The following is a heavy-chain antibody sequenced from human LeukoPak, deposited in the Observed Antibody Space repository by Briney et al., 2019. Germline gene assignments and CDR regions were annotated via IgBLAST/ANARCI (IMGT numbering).Heavy chain of an antibody. J-gene: IGHJ5*02. Sequence: PVGSLRLSCAASGFTFSSYEMNWVRQAPGKGLEWVSYISSSGSTIYYADSVKGRFTISRDNAKNSLYLQMNSLRAEDTAVYYCARESTAMVMYNWFDPWGQGTLVTVSS. CDR2: ISSSGSTI. V-gene: IGHV3-48*03. D-gene: IGHD5-18*01. CDR1: GFTFSSYE. CDR3: ARESTAMVMYNWFDP.